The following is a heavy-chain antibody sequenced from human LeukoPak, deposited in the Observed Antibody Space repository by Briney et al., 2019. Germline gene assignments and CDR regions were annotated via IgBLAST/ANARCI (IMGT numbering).Heavy chain of an antibody. CDR2: IRYDGSNK. CDR3: AKGGPSYYYYYYMDV. D-gene: IGHD3-10*01. Sequence: GGSLRLSCAASGFTFSSYGMHWARQAPGKGLEWVAFIRYDGSNKYHADSVKGRFTISRDNSKNTLYLQMNSLRAEDTAVYYCAKGGPSYYYYYYMDVWGKGTTVTVSS. CDR1: GFTFSSYG. V-gene: IGHV3-30*02. J-gene: IGHJ6*03.